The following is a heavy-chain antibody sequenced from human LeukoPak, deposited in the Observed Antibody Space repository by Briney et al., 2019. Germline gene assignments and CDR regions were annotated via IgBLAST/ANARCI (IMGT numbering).Heavy chain of an antibody. V-gene: IGHV3-48*01. J-gene: IGHJ4*02. CDR1: GFTLSNYN. Sequence: GGSLRLSCAALGFTLSNYNMNWVRQAPGKGLEWVSFISDSSSHTFYSDSVKGRFTSSRDNVKNSLYLQMNSLRAEDTAIYYCARDGEGGAAAGYWGQGTLVTVSS. D-gene: IGHD6-13*01. CDR2: ISDSSSHT. CDR3: ARDGEGGAAAGY.